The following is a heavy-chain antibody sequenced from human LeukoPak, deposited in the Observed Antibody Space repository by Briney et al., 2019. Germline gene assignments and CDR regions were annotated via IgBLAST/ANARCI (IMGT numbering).Heavy chain of an antibody. D-gene: IGHD1-26*01. Sequence: GGSLRLSCAASGFTFSSYWMHWVRQAPGKGLVWVSRINSDGSSTSYADSVKGRLTVSRDNAKNTLYLQMNSLRAEDTAVYYCARDRYSGSYSDYWGQGTLVTVSS. CDR2: INSDGSST. CDR1: GFTFSSYW. CDR3: ARDRYSGSYSDY. J-gene: IGHJ4*02. V-gene: IGHV3-74*01.